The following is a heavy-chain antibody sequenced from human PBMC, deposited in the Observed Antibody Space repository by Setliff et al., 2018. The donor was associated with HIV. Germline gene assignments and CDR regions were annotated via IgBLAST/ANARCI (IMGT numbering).Heavy chain of an antibody. D-gene: IGHD3-22*01. J-gene: IGHJ5*02. CDR3: AKCSEMLGTPATSSGYYCGWFDP. Sequence: SVKVSCKASGGMPNRYAISWVRQAPGQGLEWMGGIIPVFGVANYAQNFQDTVTFTADESTSTAYMEMSSLRSEDTAVYYCAKCSEMLGTPATSSGYYCGWFDPWGQGTLVTVSS. CDR2: IIPVFGVA. V-gene: IGHV1-69*13. CDR1: GGMPNRYA.